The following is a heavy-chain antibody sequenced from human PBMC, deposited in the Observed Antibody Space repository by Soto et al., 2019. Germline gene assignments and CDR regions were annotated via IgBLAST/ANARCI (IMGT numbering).Heavy chain of an antibody. D-gene: IGHD6-19*01. CDR3: ARGGGFYSSGLGMDV. CDR1: GYTFTSYG. Sequence: ASVKVSCKASGYTFTSYGISWVRQAPGQGLEWMGWISAYNGNTGYAQKLQGRVTTTTDTSTSTAYMELRSLRSDDTAVYYCARGGGFYSSGLGMDVWGQGTTVTVSS. J-gene: IGHJ6*02. CDR2: ISAYNGNT. V-gene: IGHV1-18*01.